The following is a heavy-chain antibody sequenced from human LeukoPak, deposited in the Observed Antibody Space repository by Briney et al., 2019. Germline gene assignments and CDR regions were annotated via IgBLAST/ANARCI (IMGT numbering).Heavy chain of an antibody. V-gene: IGHV3-23*01. CDR2: IESSAGRT. CDR1: GFTFSSYA. Sequence: GESLKISCAASGFTFSSYAMNWVRQAPGKGLEWVSFIESSAGRTYYVDSVKGRFTISRDNSKDTLHLQMNSLRVEDTAVYYCGEGLGDNSVYDSWGQGTLVTASS. D-gene: IGHD4-11*01. J-gene: IGHJ5*01. CDR3: GEGLGDNSVYDS.